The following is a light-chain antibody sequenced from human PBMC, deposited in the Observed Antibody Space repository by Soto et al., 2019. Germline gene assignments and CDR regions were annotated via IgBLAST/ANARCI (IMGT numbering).Light chain of an antibody. CDR2: AAS. J-gene: IGKJ4*01. CDR1: QRISSD. V-gene: IGKV1-39*01. Sequence: DIQMTQSPSSLSASVGDRVTITCRASQRISSDLNWDQQKPGKAPKLLIYAASSLQSGVPSRFSGSGSGTDFTLTISSLQPEDFATYYCQQRYSTPLTFGGGTKVEIK. CDR3: QQRYSTPLT.